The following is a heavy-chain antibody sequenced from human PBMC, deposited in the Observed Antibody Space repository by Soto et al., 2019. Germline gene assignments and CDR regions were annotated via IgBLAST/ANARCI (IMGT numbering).Heavy chain of an antibody. V-gene: IGHV1-69*13. CDR1: GYTYRIYA. CDR3: ARHDCISTSCYYYYYYSMDV. J-gene: IGHJ6*02. Sequence: GASVKVSCKTSGYTYRIYAITWVRQAPGQGLEWMGGIIPIFDTANYAQKFQGRVTITADESTSTAYMELSSLRSEDTAVYYCARHDCISTSCYYYYYYSMDVWGQGTTVTVSS. CDR2: IIPIFDTA. D-gene: IGHD2-2*01.